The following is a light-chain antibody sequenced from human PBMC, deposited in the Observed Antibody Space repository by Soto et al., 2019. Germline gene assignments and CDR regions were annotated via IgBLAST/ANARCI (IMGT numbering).Light chain of an antibody. CDR1: PSIAWW. CDR2: KAS. CDR3: QQYSSPWK. Sequence: DIRMTQSPSTLSASVGDRVTITFRASPSIAWWLAWYQQKPGKAPKLLIYKASIVESGVPSRCSGSGSGTEFTRTINSLQPDDIATYYCQQYSSPWKFGQGTKVDIK. J-gene: IGKJ1*01. V-gene: IGKV1-5*03.